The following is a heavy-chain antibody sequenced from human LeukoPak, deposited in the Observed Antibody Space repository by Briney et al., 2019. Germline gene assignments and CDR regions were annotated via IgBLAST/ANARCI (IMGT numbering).Heavy chain of an antibody. CDR3: ARDVPHNWFDT. J-gene: IGHJ5*02. V-gene: IGHV3-74*01. CDR1: GITFGNNW. Sequence: PGGSLRLSCAASGITFGNNWMHWVRQGPGKGLVWISRINSDGGGAIYADSVKGRFTASRDNAKNTLYLQMNSLRAEDTAVYYCARDVPHNWFDTWGRGTLVTVSS. CDR2: INSDGGGA.